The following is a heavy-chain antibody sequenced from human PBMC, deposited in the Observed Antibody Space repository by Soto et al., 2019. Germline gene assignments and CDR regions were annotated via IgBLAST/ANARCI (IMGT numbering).Heavy chain of an antibody. CDR1: GFIFSNNG. V-gene: IGHV3-30*03. CDR3: TIVRVADSALDH. CDR2: MSYDGSET. Sequence: QVQLVESGGVVVQPGRSLRLSCVGSGFIFSNNGMHRVRQTPGKGLEWVAFMSYDGSETFYADSVKGRFTITRDTSKNTLFLHMSTLRAEDTAMYYCTIVRVADSALDHWGQGTLFTVA. D-gene: IGHD3-10*02. J-gene: IGHJ4*02.